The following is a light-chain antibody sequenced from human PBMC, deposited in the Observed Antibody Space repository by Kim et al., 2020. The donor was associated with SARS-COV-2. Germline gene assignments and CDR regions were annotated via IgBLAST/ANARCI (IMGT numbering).Light chain of an antibody. CDR2: KAS. CDR1: QSIRSW. CDR3: QQYNSDSLT. Sequence: DIQMTQSPSTLSASVGDRVTITCRASQSIRSWLAWYQQRPGKAPNLLIYKASSLESGVPSRFSGSGSGTEFTLTISSLQPDDFATYYCQQYNSDSLTFGGGTKV. V-gene: IGKV1-5*03. J-gene: IGKJ4*01.